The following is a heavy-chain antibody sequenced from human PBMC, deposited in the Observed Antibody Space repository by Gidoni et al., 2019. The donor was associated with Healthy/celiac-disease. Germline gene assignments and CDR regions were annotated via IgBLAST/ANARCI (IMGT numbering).Heavy chain of an antibody. V-gene: IGHV3-23*01. CDR2: ISGSGGNT. Sequence: EVQLLESGGGLVQPGGSLRLSCAASGFTFTTYALSWVRQAPGKGLEWVSGISGSGGNTYYADSVKGRFTISRDNSKNTLYLQMNSLRAEDTAVYYCAKERGGYCSGGSCYYFDYWGQGTLVTVSS. J-gene: IGHJ4*02. CDR1: GFTFTTYA. D-gene: IGHD2-15*01. CDR3: AKERGGYCSGGSCYYFDY.